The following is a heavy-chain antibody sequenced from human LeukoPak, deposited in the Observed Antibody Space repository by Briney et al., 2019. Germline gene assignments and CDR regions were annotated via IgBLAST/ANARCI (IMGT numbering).Heavy chain of an antibody. CDR3: ARGPPPDGRHFDY. V-gene: IGHV1-69*05. CDR2: IIPIFGTA. Sequence: SVKVSCKASGYTFSSYAISWVRQAPGQGLEWMGGIIPIFGTANYAQKFQGRVTITTDESTSTAYMELSSLRSEDTAVYYCARGPPPDGRHFDYWGQGTLVTVSS. J-gene: IGHJ4*02. CDR1: GYTFSSYA.